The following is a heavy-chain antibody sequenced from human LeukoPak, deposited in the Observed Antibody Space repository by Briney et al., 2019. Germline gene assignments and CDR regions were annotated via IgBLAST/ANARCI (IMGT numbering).Heavy chain of an antibody. J-gene: IGHJ4*02. D-gene: IGHD5-18*01. Sequence: ASVKVSCKASGYTFTGYYMHWVRQAPGQGLEWMGWINPNSGGTNYAQKFQGRVTMTRDTSISTAYMELSRLRSDDTAVYYCARDSLLRGYSYGSFDYWGQGTLVTVSS. CDR1: GYTFTGYY. CDR2: INPNSGGT. V-gene: IGHV1-2*02. CDR3: ARDSLLRGYSYGSFDY.